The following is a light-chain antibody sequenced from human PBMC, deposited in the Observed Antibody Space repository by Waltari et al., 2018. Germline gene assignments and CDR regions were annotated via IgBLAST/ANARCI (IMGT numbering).Light chain of an antibody. CDR2: DAS. V-gene: IGKV1-33*01. CDR1: QDISNY. Sequence: DILMTQSPSSLSASVGDRVTITCQASQDISNYLSWYQQKPGKAPKLLIYDASTLETGVPSRFSGGVSGSDFTFTITSLQPEDLATYYCQQHDSLPLTFGGGTK. J-gene: IGKJ4*01. CDR3: QQHDSLPLT.